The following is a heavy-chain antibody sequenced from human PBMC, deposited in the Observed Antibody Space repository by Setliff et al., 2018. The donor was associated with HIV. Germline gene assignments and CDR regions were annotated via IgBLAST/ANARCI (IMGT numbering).Heavy chain of an antibody. CDR2: IGTAGDT. CDR1: GFTFVNHD. J-gene: IGHJ4*02. D-gene: IGHD3-22*01. V-gene: IGHV3-13*01. CDR3: AKAPGWLFLSHY. Sequence: GESLKISCAASGFTFVNHDIEWVRQAPGKGLEWVSHIGTAGDTYYLDSVKGRFTISREDARNTLYLQMNSLRVEDTAIYYCAKAPGWLFLSHYWGQGTLVTVSS.